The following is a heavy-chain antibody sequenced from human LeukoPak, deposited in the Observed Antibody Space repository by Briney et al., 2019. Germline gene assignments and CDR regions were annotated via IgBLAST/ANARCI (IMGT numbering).Heavy chain of an antibody. CDR1: GFTVSSNY. V-gene: IGHV3-66*01. CDR2: IYSGGST. Sequence: GGSLRLSCAASGFTVSSNYMSWVRQAPGKGLEWVSVIYSGGSTYYADSVKGRFTISRDNSKNTLYLQMNSLRAEDTATYYCAKGYYFDILSGYSSLDSWGQGTLVTVSS. CDR3: AKGYYFDILSGYSSLDS. J-gene: IGHJ4*02. D-gene: IGHD3-9*01.